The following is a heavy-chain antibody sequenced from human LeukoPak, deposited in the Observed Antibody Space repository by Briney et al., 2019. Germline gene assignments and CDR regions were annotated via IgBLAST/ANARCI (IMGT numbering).Heavy chain of an antibody. CDR3: ARVKASSTSWTFDQ. Sequence: SETLSLTCSVSGGSTNSYYWSWIRQSGGKGLEWIGRIYSSGSTVYSPSLNSRLTMSIDTSKNQFSLTLKSVTATDTAVYYCARVKASSTSWTFDQWGQGALVTVSS. CDR1: GGSTNSYY. CDR2: IYSSGST. D-gene: IGHD2-2*01. V-gene: IGHV4-4*07. J-gene: IGHJ4*02.